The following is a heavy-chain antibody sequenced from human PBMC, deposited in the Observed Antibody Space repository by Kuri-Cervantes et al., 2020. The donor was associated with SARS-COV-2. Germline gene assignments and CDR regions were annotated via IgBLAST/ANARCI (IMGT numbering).Heavy chain of an antibody. D-gene: IGHD3-3*01. CDR1: GFTFSSYS. CDR2: ISSSSSYI. CDR3: ARAGERYYDFWSGHLPNDAVDV. J-gene: IGHJ3*01. Sequence: ETLSLTCAASGFTFSSYSMNWVRQAPGKGLEWVSSISSSSSYIYYADSVKGRFTISRDNAKNSLYLQMNSLRAVDTAVYYCARAGERYYDFWSGHLPNDAVDVWGRGTMVTVSS. V-gene: IGHV3-21*01.